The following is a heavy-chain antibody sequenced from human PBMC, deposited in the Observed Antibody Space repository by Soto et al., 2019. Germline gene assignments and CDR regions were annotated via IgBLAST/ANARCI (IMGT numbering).Heavy chain of an antibody. D-gene: IGHD6-19*01. CDR3: AKAGGGNIAVAGTGEDY. V-gene: IGHV3-23*01. Sequence: EVQLLESGGGLVQPGGSLRLSCAASGFTFSSYAMSWVRQAPGKGLEWVSAISSSGGSTYYADSVKGRFTISRGNSKNTLYLQMNSLRAEDTAVYYCAKAGGGNIAVAGTGEDYWGQGTLVTVSS. CDR2: ISSSGGST. J-gene: IGHJ4*02. CDR1: GFTFSSYA.